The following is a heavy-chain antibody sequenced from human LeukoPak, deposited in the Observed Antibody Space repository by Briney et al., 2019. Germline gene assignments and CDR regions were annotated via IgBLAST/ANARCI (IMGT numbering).Heavy chain of an antibody. D-gene: IGHD1-14*01. Sequence: SETLSLTCAVYGGSFSGYYWSWIRQPPGKGLEWIGEINHSGSTNYNPPLKSRVTISVDTSKNQFSLKLSSVTAADTAVYYCARGFGIYYWGQGTLVTVSS. CDR2: INHSGST. V-gene: IGHV4-34*01. CDR1: GGSFSGYY. J-gene: IGHJ4*02. CDR3: ARGFGIYY.